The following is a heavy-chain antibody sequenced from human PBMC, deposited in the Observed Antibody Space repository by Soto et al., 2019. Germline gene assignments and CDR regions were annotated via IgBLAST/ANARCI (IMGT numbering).Heavy chain of an antibody. J-gene: IGHJ6*02. V-gene: IGHV1-24*01. Sequence: ASVKVSCKTSGYPFTSYGINWVRQAPGKGLEWMGGFDPEDGETIYAQKFQGRVTMTEDTSTDTAYMELSSLRSEDTAVYYCATKGRWYVGYYYYGMDVWGQGTTVTVS. CDR1: GYPFTSYG. D-gene: IGHD6-13*01. CDR3: ATKGRWYVGYYYYGMDV. CDR2: FDPEDGET.